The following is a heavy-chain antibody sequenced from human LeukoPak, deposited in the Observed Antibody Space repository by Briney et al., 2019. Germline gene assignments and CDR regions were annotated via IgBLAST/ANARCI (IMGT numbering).Heavy chain of an antibody. CDR2: IKQDGSEK. V-gene: IGHV3-7*04. CDR1: GFTFSNYW. Sequence: PGGSLRLSCAASGFTFSNYWMTWVRQAPGKGLEWVANIKQDGSEKYYVDSVKGRFTISRDNAKNSLYLQMNSLRAEDTAVYYCARVRIAAARYYFDYWDQGTLVTVSS. CDR3: ARVRIAAARYYFDY. D-gene: IGHD6-13*01. J-gene: IGHJ4*02.